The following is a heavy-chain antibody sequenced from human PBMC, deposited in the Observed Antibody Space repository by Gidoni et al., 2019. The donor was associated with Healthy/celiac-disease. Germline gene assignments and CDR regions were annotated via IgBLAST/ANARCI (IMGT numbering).Heavy chain of an antibody. CDR2: ISGSGGST. V-gene: IGHV3-23*01. Sequence: EVQLLASGGGLVQPGGSLRLSFAASGFTFSSYAMGWVRQAPGKGLEWVSAISGSGGSTYYADSVKGRFTISRDNSKNTLYLQMNSLRAEDTAVYYCAKALYSSGWYFCGWGQGTLVTVSS. CDR3: AKALYSSGWYFCG. CDR1: GFTFSSYA. J-gene: IGHJ4*02. D-gene: IGHD6-19*01.